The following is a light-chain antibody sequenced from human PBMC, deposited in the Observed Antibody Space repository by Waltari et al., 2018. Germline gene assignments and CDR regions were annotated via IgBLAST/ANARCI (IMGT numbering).Light chain of an antibody. J-gene: IGLJ2*01. CDR3: CSYAGSSTLV. CDR2: EGS. CDR1: SSDVGSYNL. V-gene: IGLV2-23*01. Sequence: QSALTQPASVSGSPGQSITISCTGTSSDVGSYNLASWYQQHPGKAPKFMIYEGSKRPSGVSNRFSGSKSCNTASLTISGLQAEDEADYYCCSYAGSSTLVFGGGTKLTVL.